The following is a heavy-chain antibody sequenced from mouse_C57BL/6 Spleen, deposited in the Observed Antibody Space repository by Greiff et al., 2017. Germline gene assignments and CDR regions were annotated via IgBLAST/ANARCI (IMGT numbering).Heavy chain of an antibody. CDR1: GYTFTDYN. CDR3: ARWDDGYSSFAY. CDR2: INPNNGGT. Sequence: EVHLVESGPELVKPGASVKIPCKASGYTFTDYNMDWVKQSHGKSLEWIGDINPNNGGTIYNQKFKGKATLTVDKSSSTAYMELRSLTSEDTAVYYCARWDDGYSSFAYWGQGTLVTVSA. D-gene: IGHD2-3*01. J-gene: IGHJ3*01. V-gene: IGHV1-18*01.